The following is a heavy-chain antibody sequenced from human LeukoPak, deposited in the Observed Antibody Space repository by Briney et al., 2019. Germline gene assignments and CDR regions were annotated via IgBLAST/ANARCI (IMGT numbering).Heavy chain of an antibody. V-gene: IGHV4-59*01. Sequence: PSETLSLTCTVSGGSISSYYWSWIRQPPGKGLEWIGYIYYSGSTNYNPSLKSRVTISVDTSKNQFSLKLSSVTAADTAVYYCVRDILGSGGNWFDPWGQGTLVTVSS. CDR1: GGSISSYY. CDR2: IYYSGST. CDR3: VRDILGSGGNWFDP. J-gene: IGHJ5*02. D-gene: IGHD3-10*01.